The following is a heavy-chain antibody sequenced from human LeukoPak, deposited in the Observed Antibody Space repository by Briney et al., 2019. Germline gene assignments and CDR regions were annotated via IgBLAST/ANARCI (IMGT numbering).Heavy chain of an antibody. D-gene: IGHD2-2*02. V-gene: IGHV4-34*01. CDR1: GGSFSGYY. CDR3: ARFRGVPAAIFAIWDAFDI. Sequence: SETLSLTCAVYGGSFSGYYWSWIRQPPGKGLEWIGEINHCGSTNYNPSLKSRVTISVDTSKNQFSLKLSSVTAADTAVYYCARFRGVPAAIFAIWDAFDIWGQGTMVTVSS. CDR2: INHCGST. J-gene: IGHJ3*02.